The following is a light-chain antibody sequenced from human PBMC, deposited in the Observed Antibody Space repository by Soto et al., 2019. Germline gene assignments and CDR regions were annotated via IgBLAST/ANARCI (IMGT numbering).Light chain of an antibody. CDR3: QSYDSSLSVPF. Sequence: QSVLTQPPSVSGAAGQRVTISCTGSSSNIGAGYDVHWYQQLPGTAPKLLIYGNSNRPSGVPDRFSGSKSGTSASLAITGLQAEDEADYYCQSYDSSLSVPFFGTGTKVTVL. J-gene: IGLJ1*01. V-gene: IGLV1-40*01. CDR2: GNS. CDR1: SSNIGAGYD.